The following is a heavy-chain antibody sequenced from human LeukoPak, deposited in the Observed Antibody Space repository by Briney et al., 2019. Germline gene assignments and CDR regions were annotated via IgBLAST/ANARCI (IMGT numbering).Heavy chain of an antibody. CDR2: IIPIFGTA. D-gene: IGHD3-3*01. J-gene: IGHJ4*02. Sequence: GASVKVSCKASGGTFSSYAISWVRQAPGQGLEWMGGIIPIFGTANYAQKFQGRVTMTRDMSTSTVYMELSSLRSDDTAVYYCAGAGRRLFGVLIPLSFDYWGQGTPVTVSS. V-gene: IGHV1-69*05. CDR1: GGTFSSYA. CDR3: AGAGRRLFGVLIPLSFDY.